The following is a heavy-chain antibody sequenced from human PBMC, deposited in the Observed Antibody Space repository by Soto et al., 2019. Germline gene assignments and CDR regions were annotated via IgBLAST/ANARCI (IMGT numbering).Heavy chain of an antibody. CDR1: GYTFTSYG. J-gene: IGHJ6*02. D-gene: IGHD2-21*02. CDR3: ATAYCGGDCFNQGYYYYGMDV. Sequence: QVQLVQSGAEVKKPGASVKVSCKASGYTFTSYGISWVRQAPGQGLEWMGWSSGYNGNTNYAQKFQGRVTTTTDTSTSTAYMELRSLRSDDTAVYYCATAYCGGDCFNQGYYYYGMDVWGQGTTVTVSS. V-gene: IGHV1-18*01. CDR2: SSGYNGNT.